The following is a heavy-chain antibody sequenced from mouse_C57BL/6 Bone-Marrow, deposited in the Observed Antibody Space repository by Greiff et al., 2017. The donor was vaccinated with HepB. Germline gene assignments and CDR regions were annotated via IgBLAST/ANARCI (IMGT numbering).Heavy chain of an antibody. J-gene: IGHJ3*01. Sequence: ESGPGLVKPSQSLSLTCSVTGYSITSGYYWNWIRQFPGNKLEWMGYISYDGSNNYNPSLKNRISITRDTSKNQFFLKLNSVTTEDTATYYCARDGSSYPFAYWGQGTLVTVSA. V-gene: IGHV3-6*01. CDR2: ISYDGSN. D-gene: IGHD1-1*01. CDR1: GYSITSGYY. CDR3: ARDGSSYPFAY.